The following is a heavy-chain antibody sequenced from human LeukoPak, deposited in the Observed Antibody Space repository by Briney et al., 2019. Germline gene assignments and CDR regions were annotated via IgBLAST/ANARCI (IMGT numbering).Heavy chain of an antibody. Sequence: SETLSLTCTVSGGSISSSSYYWGWIRQPPGKGLEWIGSIYYSGSTYYNPSHKSRVTISVDTSKNQFSLKLSSVTAADTAVYYCARRHAHPIDGDNSQFAFHIWGQGTMVTVSS. CDR3: ARRHAHPIDGDNSQFAFHI. D-gene: IGHD4-23*01. J-gene: IGHJ3*02. V-gene: IGHV4-39*01. CDR1: GGSISSSSYY. CDR2: IYYSGST.